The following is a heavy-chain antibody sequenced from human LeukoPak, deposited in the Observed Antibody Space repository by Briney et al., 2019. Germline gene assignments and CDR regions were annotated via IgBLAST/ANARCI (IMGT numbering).Heavy chain of an antibody. Sequence: GSSVTVSCKSSGYNFNDYFIHWVRQPPGQGLEGMGWVSSQWGGTKYEHNFQVKGTMTTDTSINTVYMQLSCLVSDDTSAYYCGRDDGHDIGVHFDFWGQGTLITVSS. J-gene: IGHJ4*02. CDR2: VSSQWGGT. CDR3: GRDDGHDIGVHFDF. D-gene: IGHD2-15*01. CDR1: GYNFNDYF. V-gene: IGHV1-2*02.